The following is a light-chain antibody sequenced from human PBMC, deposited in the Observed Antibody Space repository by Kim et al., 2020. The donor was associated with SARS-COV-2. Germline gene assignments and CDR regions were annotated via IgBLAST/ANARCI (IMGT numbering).Light chain of an antibody. CDR2: YDD. J-gene: IGLJ1*01. V-gene: IGLV3-21*04. CDR1: NLGRKN. CDR3: QVWDTTSAHYV. Sequence: APGKTATITSGGNNLGRKNVRWYQQMPGQSPVLVISYDDDRPSGIPERISGSNSGDTATLTISRVEAGDEADYYCQVWDTTSAHYVFGTGTKVTVL.